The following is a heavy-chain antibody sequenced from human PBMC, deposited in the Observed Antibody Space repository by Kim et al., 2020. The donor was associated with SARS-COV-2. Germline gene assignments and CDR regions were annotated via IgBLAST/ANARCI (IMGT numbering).Heavy chain of an antibody. J-gene: IGHJ5*02. D-gene: IGHD3-16*01. CDR2: VYHTGSA. Sequence: SETLSLTCTVSGASVSSSGHFWSWIRQAPGKELEWIGYVYHTGSAKSNPSLESRVTLSVDTSRSQFSLTLMSVTAADTAVYYCARVTFAGFFQILGDLDPWGQGILVSVS. V-gene: IGHV4-61*08. CDR1: GASVSSSGHF. CDR3: ARVTFAGFFQILGDLDP.